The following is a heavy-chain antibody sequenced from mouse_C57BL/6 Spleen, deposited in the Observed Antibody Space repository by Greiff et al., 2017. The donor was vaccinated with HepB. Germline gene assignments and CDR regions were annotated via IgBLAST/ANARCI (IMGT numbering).Heavy chain of an antibody. V-gene: IGHV5-4*01. J-gene: IGHJ4*01. CDR2: ISDGGSYT. CDR1: GFTFSSYA. D-gene: IGHD4-1*01. CDR3: AREEGTGPYAMYY. Sequence: EVQLVESGGGLVKPGGSLKLPCAASGFTFSSYAMSWVRPTPEKRLEWVATISDGGSYTYYPDNVKGRFTISGDNDKNNLYLQMSHLKSEDTAMYYWAREEGTGPYAMYYWGQRTSVTVAS.